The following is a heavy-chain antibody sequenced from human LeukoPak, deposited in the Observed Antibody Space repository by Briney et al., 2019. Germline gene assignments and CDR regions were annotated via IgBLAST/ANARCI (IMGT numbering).Heavy chain of an antibody. CDR2: ISSSSSYI. J-gene: IGHJ4*02. CDR3: AREDGYCSGGNCYSYFDS. V-gene: IGHV3-21*01. D-gene: IGHD2-15*01. CDR1: GFTFSSYS. Sequence: GGSLRLSCAASGFTFSSYSMNWVRQAPGKGLEWVSSISSSSSYIYYADSVKGRFTISRDNTRNSLFLQMYSLRAEDTAVYFCAREDGYCSGGNCYSYFDSWGQGTLVTVSS.